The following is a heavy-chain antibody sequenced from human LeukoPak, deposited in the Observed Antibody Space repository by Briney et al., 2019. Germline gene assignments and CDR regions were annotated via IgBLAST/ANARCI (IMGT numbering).Heavy chain of an antibody. CDR1: GASISSGSYY. D-gene: IGHD3-22*01. J-gene: IGHJ5*02. V-gene: IGHV4-39*01. CDR3: ARTSLITGWFDP. Sequence: SETLSLTCTVSGASISSGSYYWGWIRQPPGRGLEWIGSIYYSGTTYYNPSLRSRVTISVATSKNQFYLKLTSVTAADTAVFYCARTSLITGWFDPWGQGTLVIVSS. CDR2: IYYSGTT.